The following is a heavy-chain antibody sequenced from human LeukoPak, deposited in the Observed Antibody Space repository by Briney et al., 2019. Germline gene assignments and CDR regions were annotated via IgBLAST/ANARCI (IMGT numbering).Heavy chain of an antibody. CDR2: TYFRSRWYN. CDR1: GDSVSSINGA. V-gene: IGHV6-1*01. D-gene: IGHD6-19*01. J-gene: IGHJ4*02. CDR3: VRDLGNTGWYTFDY. Sequence: SQTLSLTCAISGDSVSSINGAWNWIRQSPSRGLEWLGRTYFRSRWYNEFAESLKGRMTIDPDTSKNQYSLQLTSVTPEDTAVYYCVRDLGNTGWYTFDYWGQGTLVTVSS.